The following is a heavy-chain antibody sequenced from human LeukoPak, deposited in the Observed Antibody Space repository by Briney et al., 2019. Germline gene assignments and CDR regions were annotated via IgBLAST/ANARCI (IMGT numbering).Heavy chain of an antibody. CDR1: GGSISSYY. V-gene: IGHV4-59*01. J-gene: IGHJ3*02. D-gene: IGHD4-17*01. CDR3: ARGYGDYAWDAFDI. Sequence: NPSETLSLTCTVSGGSISSYYWSWIRQPPGKGLEWIGYIYYSGSTNYNPSLKGRVTISVDTSKNQFSLKLSSVTAADTAVYYCARGYGDYAWDAFDIWGQGTMVTVSS. CDR2: IYYSGST.